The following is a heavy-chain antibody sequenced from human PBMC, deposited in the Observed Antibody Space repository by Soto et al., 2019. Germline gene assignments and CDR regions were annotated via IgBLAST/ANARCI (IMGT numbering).Heavy chain of an antibody. CDR3: VKEVVVVVGATHYYYGMDV. CDR2: ISSNGGST. V-gene: IGHV3-64D*08. D-gene: IGHD2-15*01. CDR1: GFTSSSYA. J-gene: IGHJ6*02. Sequence: GSLRLSCSASGFTSSSYAMHWVRQAPVKGLEYVSAISSNGGSTYYADSVKGRFTISRDNSKNTLYLQMSSLRAEDTAVYYCVKEVVVVVGATHYYYGMDVWGQGTTVTVSS.